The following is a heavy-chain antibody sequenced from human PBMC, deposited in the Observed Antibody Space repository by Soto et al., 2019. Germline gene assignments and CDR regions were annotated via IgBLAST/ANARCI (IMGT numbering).Heavy chain of an antibody. D-gene: IGHD6-13*01. Sequence: QVQLVQSGAEVKKPGSSVKVSCKASGGTFSSYTISWVRQAPGQGLEWMGRIIPNLGIANYAQNFQGRVTITADKSTSPAYMELSSLRSEDTAVYYCARGGPDSSSYYWGQGTLVAVSS. CDR2: IIPNLGIA. V-gene: IGHV1-69*02. CDR1: GGTFSSYT. CDR3: ARGGPDSSSYY. J-gene: IGHJ4*02.